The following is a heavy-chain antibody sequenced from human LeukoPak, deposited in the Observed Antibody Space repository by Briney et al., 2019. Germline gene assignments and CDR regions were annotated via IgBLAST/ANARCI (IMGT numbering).Heavy chain of an antibody. CDR2: ISGSGGST. CDR1: GFTFSSYA. Sequence: PGGSLRLSCAASGFTFSSYAMSWVRQAPGKGLEWVSAISGSGGSTYYADSVKGRFTISRDNAKNTLSLQMNSLRADDTAVYYCARDGILGSHDYWGQGALVIVSS. V-gene: IGHV3-23*01. CDR3: ARDGILGSHDY. D-gene: IGHD3-3*02. J-gene: IGHJ4*02.